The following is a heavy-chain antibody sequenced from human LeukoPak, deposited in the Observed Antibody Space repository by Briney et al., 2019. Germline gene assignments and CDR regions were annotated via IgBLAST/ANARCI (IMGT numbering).Heavy chain of an antibody. V-gene: IGHV3-30*04. D-gene: IGHD2-2*01. CDR2: ISYDGSNK. Sequence: GGSLRLSCAASGFTFSSYAMHWVRQAPGKGLEWVAVISYDGSNKYYADSVKGRFTISRDNSKNTLYLQMNSLRAEDTAVYYCARDRLRYCSSTSCPLGCWGQGTLVTVSS. CDR1: GFTFSSYA. CDR3: ARDRLRYCSSTSCPLGC. J-gene: IGHJ4*02.